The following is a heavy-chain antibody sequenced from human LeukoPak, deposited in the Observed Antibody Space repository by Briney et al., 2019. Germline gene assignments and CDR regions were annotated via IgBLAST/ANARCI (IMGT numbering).Heavy chain of an antibody. Sequence: GGSLRLSCAASGFTFSNYGMHWVRQAPGKGLEWVAVIWHDGTNKHYADSVKGRFTISRDNSKNTLYLQMNSLRAEDTAVYYCTRDVGHSALANWGQGVLVTVSS. J-gene: IGHJ4*02. CDR1: GFTFSNYG. CDR3: TRDVGHSALAN. D-gene: IGHD5-18*01. CDR2: IWHDGTNK. V-gene: IGHV3-33*01.